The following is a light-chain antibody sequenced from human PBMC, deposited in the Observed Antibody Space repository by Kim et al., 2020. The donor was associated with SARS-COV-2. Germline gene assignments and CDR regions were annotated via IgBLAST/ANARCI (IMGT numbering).Light chain of an antibody. J-gene: IGLJ2*01. CDR3: QTWGTGVV. CDR1: SGHSSYV. CDR2: VNSDGSH. Sequence: QLVLTQSPSASASLGASVKLTCTLSSGHSSYVIAWHQQQPEKGPRYLMKVNSDGSHNRGDGILDRFSGSSSGAERYLTISSLQSEDEADYYCQTWGTGVVFGGGTQLTVL. V-gene: IGLV4-69*01.